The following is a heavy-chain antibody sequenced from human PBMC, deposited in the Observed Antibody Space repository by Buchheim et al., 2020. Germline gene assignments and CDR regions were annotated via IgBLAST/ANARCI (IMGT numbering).Heavy chain of an antibody. J-gene: IGHJ5*02. Sequence: QLQLQESGPGLVKPSETLSLTCTVSGGSISSSSYYWGWIRQPPGKGLEWIGSIYYSGSTYYNPSLTSRVTISVDTSKNQFSLKLSSVTAADTAVYYCARLCTALLWFGELLGWFDPWGQGTL. CDR3: ARLCTALLWFGELLGWFDP. D-gene: IGHD3-10*01. CDR2: IYYSGST. V-gene: IGHV4-39*01. CDR1: GGSISSSSYY.